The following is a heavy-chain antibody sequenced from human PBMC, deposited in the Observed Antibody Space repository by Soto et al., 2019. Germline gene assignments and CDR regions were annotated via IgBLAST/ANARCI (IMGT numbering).Heavy chain of an antibody. Sequence: QLQLQESGPGLVKPSETLSLTCTVSGGSISSSSYYWGWIRQPPGKGLEWIGSIYYSGSTYYNPSLKSRVSVSVDTAKTQSSLKLSSVTAADTAVYYCARHWVDYDFWSGYSAFDAFDIWGQGTMVTVSS. CDR1: GGSISSSSYY. CDR3: ARHWVDYDFWSGYSAFDAFDI. J-gene: IGHJ3*02. D-gene: IGHD3-3*01. CDR2: IYYSGST. V-gene: IGHV4-39*01.